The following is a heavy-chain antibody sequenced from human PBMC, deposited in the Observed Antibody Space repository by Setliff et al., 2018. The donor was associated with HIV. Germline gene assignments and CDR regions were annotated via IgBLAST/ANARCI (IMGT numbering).Heavy chain of an antibody. CDR1: GGSISSNW. CDR3: ARDHVFGSRTGFDP. D-gene: IGHD3-10*01. V-gene: IGHV4-4*02. CDR2: IYHSGST. J-gene: IGHJ5*02. Sequence: SETLSLTCAVSGGSISSNWWSWVRQSPGKGLEWIGEIYHSGSTHYNPSLRSRVMISVDTSKNQFSLKLSAVTAADTAVYYCARDHVFGSRTGFDPWGPGILVTVS.